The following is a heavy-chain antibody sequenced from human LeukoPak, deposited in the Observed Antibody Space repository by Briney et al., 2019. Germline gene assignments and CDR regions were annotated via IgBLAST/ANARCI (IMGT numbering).Heavy chain of an antibody. CDR3: TTDASNSSGWYQSYYFDY. V-gene: IGHV3-15*01. CDR2: IKSKTDGGTT. D-gene: IGHD6-19*01. Sequence: GGSLRLSCAASGFTFSNAWMSWVRQAPGKGLEWVGRIKSKTDGGTTDYAAPVKGRFTISRDDSKNTLYLQMNSLKTEDTAVYYCTTDASNSSGWYQSYYFDYWGQGTLVTVSS. CDR1: GFTFSNAW. J-gene: IGHJ4*02.